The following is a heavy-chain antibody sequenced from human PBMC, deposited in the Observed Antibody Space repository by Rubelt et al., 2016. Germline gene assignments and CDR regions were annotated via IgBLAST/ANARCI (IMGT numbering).Heavy chain of an antibody. D-gene: IGHD2-2*01. J-gene: IGHJ5*02. Sequence: QLQLRESGPGVLKPSETLSLTCTVSGGSISSRGSYWGWIRQSPGKGLEWIGAIYDSVSTYYNPSLESRVSMSIDTSSDQFSWGLNSVTAADTATYYWAVSGASCYAGMCWYDPWGQGTRVTVSS. CDR1: GGSISSRGSY. CDR2: IYDSVST. CDR3: AVSGASCYAGMCWYDP. V-gene: IGHV4-39*01.